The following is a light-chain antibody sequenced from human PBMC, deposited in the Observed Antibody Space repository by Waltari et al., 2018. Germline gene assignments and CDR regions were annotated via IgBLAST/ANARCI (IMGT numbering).Light chain of an antibody. Sequence: DIQMTQSPSTLSAFVGDRVTITCRASQTINNWLAWYQQKPGKAPKLLSYDVSSLESGVPSRFSGSGSGTEFTLTISSLQPDDFATYYCQQYNSYSYTFGQGTKLEIK. CDR3: QQYNSYSYT. V-gene: IGKV1-5*01. CDR1: QTINNW. J-gene: IGKJ2*01. CDR2: DVS.